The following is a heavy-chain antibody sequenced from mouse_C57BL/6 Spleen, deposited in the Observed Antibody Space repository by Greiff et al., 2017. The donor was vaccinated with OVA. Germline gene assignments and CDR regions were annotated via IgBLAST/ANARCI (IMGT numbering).Heavy chain of an antibody. J-gene: IGHJ3*01. CDR3: AILDYGSSFWFAY. D-gene: IGHD1-1*01. CDR1: GYTFTSYW. CDR2: IHPSDSDT. V-gene: IGHV1-74*01. Sequence: VQLQQPGAELVKPGASVKVSCKASGYTFTSYWMHWVKQRPGQGLEWIGRIHPSDSDTNYNQKFKGKATLTVDKSSSTAYMQRSSRTSEDSAVYYCAILDYGSSFWFAYWGQGTLVTVSA.